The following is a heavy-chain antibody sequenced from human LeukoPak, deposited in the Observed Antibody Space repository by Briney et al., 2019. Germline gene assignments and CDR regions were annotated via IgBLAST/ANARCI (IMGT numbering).Heavy chain of an antibody. CDR3: ARWSYGDYYFDY. CDR1: GDSVSSNSVT. Sequence: SQTLSLTCAISGDSVSSNSVTWNWIRQSPSRGLEWLGRTYYRSTWYNDYAVSVRGRITVNPDTSKNQFSLHLNSVTAADTAVYYCARWSYGDYYFDYWGQGTLVTVSS. CDR2: TYYRSTWYN. J-gene: IGHJ4*02. D-gene: IGHD4-17*01. V-gene: IGHV6-1*01.